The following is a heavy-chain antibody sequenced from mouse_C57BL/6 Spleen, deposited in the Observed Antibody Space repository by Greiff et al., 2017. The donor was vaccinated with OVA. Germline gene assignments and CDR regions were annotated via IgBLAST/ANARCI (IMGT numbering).Heavy chain of an antibody. D-gene: IGHD2-1*01. Sequence: VQLQQPGAELVMPGASVKLSCKASGYTFTSYWMHWVKQRPGQGLEWIGEIDPSDSYTNYNQKFKGKSTLTVDKSSSTAYMQLSSLTSEDSAVYYCARRGNYLRYFDVWGTGTTGTVSS. CDR1: GYTFTSYW. CDR3: ARRGNYLRYFDV. V-gene: IGHV1-69*01. J-gene: IGHJ1*03. CDR2: IDPSDSYT.